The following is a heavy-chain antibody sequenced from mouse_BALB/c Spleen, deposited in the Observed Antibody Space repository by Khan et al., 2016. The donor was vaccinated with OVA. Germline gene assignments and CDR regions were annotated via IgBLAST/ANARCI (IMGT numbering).Heavy chain of an antibody. J-gene: IGHJ2*01. D-gene: IGHD2-1*01. CDR3: ARGNRDFDY. Sequence: QSELVQSGPELKKPGETVKISCKASRYTFTNYVMNWVKQAPGKGLKWMGWMNTYTGEPTYSDDFKGRFAFSLETSASTAYLQINNLKNEDTATYFCARGNRDFDYWGQGTTLTVSS. V-gene: IGHV9-3-1*01. CDR1: RYTFTNYV. CDR2: MNTYTGEP.